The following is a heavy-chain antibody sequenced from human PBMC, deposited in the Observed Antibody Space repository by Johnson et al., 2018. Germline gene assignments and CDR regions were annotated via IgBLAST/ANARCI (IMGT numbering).Heavy chain of an antibody. CDR3: ARAWMKMGTFGGVTFQH. CDR2: ISYDGSNK. V-gene: IGHV3-30*03. CDR1: GFTFSAYG. D-gene: IGHD3-16*01. J-gene: IGHJ1*01. Sequence: QLVESGGGVVQPGRSLRLSCAASGFTFSAYGIHWVRQAPGKGLEWVAVISYDGSNKYFADSVKGRFTISRDNSKNTLYLQMNSLRAEDTAVYYCARAWMKMGTFGGVTFQHWGQGTLVTVSS.